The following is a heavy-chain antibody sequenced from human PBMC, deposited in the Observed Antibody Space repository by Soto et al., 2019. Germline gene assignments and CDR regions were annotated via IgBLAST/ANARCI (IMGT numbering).Heavy chain of an antibody. D-gene: IGHD1-26*01. J-gene: IGHJ6*02. Sequence: SATLSLTCPVSGVSLSGIRYYWGWIRQPPGRGLEWLGNIYYSGSTYYTPALKSRVTLSVDTSKNQFSLNLNSVTAADTAVYYCARGGIPPSGYGIAYAMDVWGQGTTVTVSS. CDR1: GVSLSGIRYY. V-gene: IGHV4-39*01. CDR2: IYYSGST. CDR3: ARGGIPPSGYGIAYAMDV.